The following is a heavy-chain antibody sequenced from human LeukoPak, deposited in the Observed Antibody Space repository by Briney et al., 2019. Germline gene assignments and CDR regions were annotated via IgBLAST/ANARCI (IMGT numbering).Heavy chain of an antibody. V-gene: IGHV1-2*02. Sequence: ASVKVSCKASGYTFTGYYMHWARQAPGQGLEWMGWINPNSGGTNYAQKFQGRVTMTRDTSISTAYMELSRLRSDDTAVYYCARVSKEWYYDILTGYYRGHFDYWGQGTLVTVSS. J-gene: IGHJ4*02. D-gene: IGHD3-9*01. CDR2: INPNSGGT. CDR1: GYTFTGYY. CDR3: ARVSKEWYYDILTGYYRGHFDY.